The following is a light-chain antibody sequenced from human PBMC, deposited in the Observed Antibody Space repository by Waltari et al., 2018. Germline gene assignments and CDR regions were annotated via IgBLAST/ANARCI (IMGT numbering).Light chain of an antibody. CDR3: QQYDSTPPT. V-gene: IGKV4-1*01. CDR1: QSVLYSSNNKNY. J-gene: IGKJ2*01. Sequence: DIVMTQSPDSLAVSLGERATINCKSSQSVLYSSNNKNYLAWYQQKPGLPPKLLIYWASTRESGVPDRFSGSGSGTDFTLTISSLQAEDVAVYYCQQYDSTPPTFGQGTKLEIK. CDR2: WAS.